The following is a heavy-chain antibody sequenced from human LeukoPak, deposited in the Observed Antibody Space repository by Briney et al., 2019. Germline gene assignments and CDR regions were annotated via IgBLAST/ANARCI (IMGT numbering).Heavy chain of an antibody. D-gene: IGHD3-10*01. CDR3: ARVSQFGELSNFDY. V-gene: IGHV4-34*01. CDR1: GGSFSGYY. J-gene: IGHJ4*02. CDR2: INHSGST. Sequence: PSETLSLTCAVYGGSFSGYYWSWIRQPPGKGLEWIGEINHSGSTNYNPSLKSRVTISVDTSKNQFSLKLSSVTAADTAVYYCARVSQFGELSNFDYWGQGTLVTVSS.